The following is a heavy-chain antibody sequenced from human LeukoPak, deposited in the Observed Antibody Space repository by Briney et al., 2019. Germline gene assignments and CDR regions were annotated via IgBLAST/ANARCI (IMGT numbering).Heavy chain of an antibody. D-gene: IGHD5-12*01. Sequence: GGSLRLSCAASGFTFTTYAMSWVRQAPGEGLEWVSGISGSGVSTYYADSVKGRFTISRGNSKNTLYLQMNSLRAEDTAVYYCAKYGAWDTVGGLAYFDSWGQGTLVTVSS. CDR1: GFTFTTYA. CDR3: AKYGAWDTVGGLAYFDS. V-gene: IGHV3-23*01. CDR2: ISGSGVST. J-gene: IGHJ4*02.